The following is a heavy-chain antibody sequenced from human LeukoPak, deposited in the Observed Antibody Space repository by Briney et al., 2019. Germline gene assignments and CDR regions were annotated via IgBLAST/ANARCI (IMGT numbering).Heavy chain of an antibody. Sequence: KPSETLSLTCAVSGGSFSGFYWSWLRQSPGTGLEWIGEINHRGTTNYNPSFKSRVTISVDTSKNQFSLKLSSVTAADTAVYYCASNSYGYRGRVDAFDIWGQGTMVTVSS. J-gene: IGHJ3*02. CDR3: ASNSYGYRGRVDAFDI. V-gene: IGHV4-34*01. D-gene: IGHD5-18*01. CDR1: GGSFSGFY. CDR2: INHRGTT.